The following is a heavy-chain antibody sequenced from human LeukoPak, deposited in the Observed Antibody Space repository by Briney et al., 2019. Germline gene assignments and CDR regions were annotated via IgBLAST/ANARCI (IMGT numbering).Heavy chain of an antibody. D-gene: IGHD4-23*01. J-gene: IGHJ3*02. CDR3: ASAYGGNSDWDAFDI. CDR2: TYYRSKWYN. V-gene: IGHV6-1*01. CDR1: GDSVSSNRAA. Sequence: SQTLSLTCAISGDSVSSNRAAWNWIRQSPLRGLEWLGRTYYRSKWYNDYAVSLKSRITINPDTSKNQFSLQLNSMTPEDTAVYYCASAYGGNSDWDAFDIWGQGTMVIVSS.